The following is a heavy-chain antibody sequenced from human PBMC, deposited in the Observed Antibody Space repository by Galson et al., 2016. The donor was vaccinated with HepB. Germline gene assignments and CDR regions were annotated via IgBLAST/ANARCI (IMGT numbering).Heavy chain of an antibody. D-gene: IGHD6-19*01. J-gene: IGHJ5*02. CDR1: GYTFTGYY. CDR2: INPNTSVT. CDR3: ARVGVVVAGKAGWFDP. V-gene: IGHV1-2*02. Sequence: SVKVSCKASGYTFTGYYLHWVRQAPGQGLEWMGWINPNTSVTNYAQKFQGRVTMTRDTSISTAYMELSRLRSDDTAVYYCARVGVVVAGKAGWFDPWGQGTLVTVSS.